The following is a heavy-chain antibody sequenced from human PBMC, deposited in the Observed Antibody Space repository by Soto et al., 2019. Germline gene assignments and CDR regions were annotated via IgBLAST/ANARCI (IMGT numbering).Heavy chain of an antibody. CDR2: ISYSAKT. D-gene: IGHD3-10*01. CDR1: GGSISTFY. Sequence: KTXETLALTCTVSGGSISTFYWSWIRQPPGKGLEWIGYISYSAKTNYNPSLQSRVTISVDTSNNQFSLTLTSLTAADTAVYYCARAVPQLAFEHWGQGTLVTVSS. CDR3: ARAVPQLAFEH. J-gene: IGHJ4*02. V-gene: IGHV4-59*01.